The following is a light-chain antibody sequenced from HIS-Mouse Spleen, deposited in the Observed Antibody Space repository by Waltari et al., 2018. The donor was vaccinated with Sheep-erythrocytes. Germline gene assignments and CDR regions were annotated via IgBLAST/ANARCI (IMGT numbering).Light chain of an antibody. V-gene: IGLV3-1*01. CDR2: QDS. CDR1: TLGDKY. J-gene: IGLJ3*02. CDR3: QAWDSSTAWV. Sequence: SYELTQPPSVSVSPGQTASITCSGDTLGDKYACWYQQKPGQSPVLVIYQDSKRPPGIPERFSGSNSGNTATLTISGTQAMDEADYYCQAWDSSTAWVFGGGTKLTVL.